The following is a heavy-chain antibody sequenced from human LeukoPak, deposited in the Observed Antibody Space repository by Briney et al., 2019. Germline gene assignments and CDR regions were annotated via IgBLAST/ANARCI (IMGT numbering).Heavy chain of an antibody. D-gene: IGHD3-9*01. CDR1: GGTFSSYA. V-gene: IGHV1-69*01. J-gene: IGHJ4*02. CDR3: ARVVRVTGYSAGVYFDY. Sequence: SVKVSCKASGGTFSSYAISWVRQAPGQGLEWMGGIIPIFGTANYAQKFQGRVTITADESTSTAYMELSSLGSEDTAVYYCARVVRVTGYSAGVYFDYWGQGTLVTVSS. CDR2: IIPIFGTA.